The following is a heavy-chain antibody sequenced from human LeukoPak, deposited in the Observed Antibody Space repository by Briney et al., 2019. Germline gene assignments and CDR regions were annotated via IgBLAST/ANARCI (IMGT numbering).Heavy chain of an antibody. CDR2: INPSGGST. D-gene: IGHD3-3*01. CDR1: GYTFTSYY. CDR3: AREGITIFGVVTPSLDY. Sequence: GASVKVSCKASGYTFTSYYMHWVRQAPGQGLEWMGIINPSGGSTSYAQKFQGRVTMTRDMSTSTVYMELSSLRSEDTAVYYCAREGITIFGVVTPSLDYWGQGTLVTVSS. J-gene: IGHJ4*02. V-gene: IGHV1-46*01.